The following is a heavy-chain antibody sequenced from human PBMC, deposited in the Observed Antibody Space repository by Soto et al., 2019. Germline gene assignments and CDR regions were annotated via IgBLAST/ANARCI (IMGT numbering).Heavy chain of an antibody. CDR2: VYDSGST. Sequence: QVQLQESGAGVVKPSETRSLTCTVTGASVINDYWNWIRQPPGKGLEWIGFVYDSGSTSYNSSLKSRLTISVDTSKNQFSLKLSSVXAADTAVHYCVRQVGATGSYSYAVWGQGTMVTVSS. CDR1: GASVINDY. V-gene: IGHV4-59*02. J-gene: IGHJ3*01. CDR3: VRQVGATGSYSYAV. D-gene: IGHD1-26*01.